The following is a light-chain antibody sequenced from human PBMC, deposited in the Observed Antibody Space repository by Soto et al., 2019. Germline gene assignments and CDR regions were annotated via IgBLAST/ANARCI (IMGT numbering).Light chain of an antibody. J-gene: IGKJ3*01. CDR2: GAS. CDR3: QQYGSSFT. CDR1: QRVSGSY. Sequence: EIVLTQSPGTLSLSPGDGAIVSCRASQRVSGSYLAWYQQRPGQAPRLLIYGASSRATGIPDRFSGSGSGTDFTLTISRPETEDFAVYYCQQYGSSFTFGPGTKVDIK. V-gene: IGKV3-20*01.